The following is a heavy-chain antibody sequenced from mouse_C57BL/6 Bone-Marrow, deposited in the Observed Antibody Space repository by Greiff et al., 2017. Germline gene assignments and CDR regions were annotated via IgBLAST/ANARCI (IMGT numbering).Heavy chain of an antibody. Sequence: VQLKESGAELVRPGASVKLSCTASGFNIKDDYMHWVKQRPEQGLEWIGWIDPENGDTEYASKFQGKATITADTSSNTAYLQLRSLTSEDTAVYYGTTIRVTTVVADYWGQGTTRTVSS. CDR2: IDPENGDT. CDR1: GFNIKDDY. D-gene: IGHD1-1*01. CDR3: TTIRVTTVVADY. V-gene: IGHV14-4*01. J-gene: IGHJ2*01.